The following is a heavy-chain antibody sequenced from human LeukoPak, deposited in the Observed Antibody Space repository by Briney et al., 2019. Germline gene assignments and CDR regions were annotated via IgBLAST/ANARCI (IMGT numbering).Heavy chain of an antibody. CDR2: IYYSGST. Sequence: PSETLSLTCTVSGGSISSSSYYWDWIRQPPGKGLEWIGSIYYSGSTYYNPSLKSRVTISVDTSKNQFSLKLSSVTAADTAVYYCARGINGGNSDGVYWGQGTLVTVSS. V-gene: IGHV4-39*01. D-gene: IGHD4-23*01. CDR3: ARGINGGNSDGVY. CDR1: GGSISSSSYY. J-gene: IGHJ4*02.